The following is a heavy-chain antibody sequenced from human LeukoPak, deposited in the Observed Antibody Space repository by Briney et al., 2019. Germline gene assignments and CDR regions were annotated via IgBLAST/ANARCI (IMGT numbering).Heavy chain of an antibody. CDR1: GGSMTNYY. D-gene: IGHD3-10*01. CDR2: IYTSGGT. CDR3: ARRQSSGFFDN. Sequence: SETLSLTCTVSGGSMTNYYWSWIRKPPGKALEWIGYIYTSGGTNYNPSLKSRLTISVDTSKSQFFLGLTSATAADTAVYYCARRQSSGFFDNWGQGILVTVSP. V-gene: IGHV4-4*09. J-gene: IGHJ4*02.